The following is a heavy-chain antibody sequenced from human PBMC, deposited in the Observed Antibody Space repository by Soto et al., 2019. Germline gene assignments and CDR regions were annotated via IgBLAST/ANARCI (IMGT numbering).Heavy chain of an antibody. V-gene: IGHV4-34*01. CDR3: ARGYDTALAPDF. J-gene: IGHJ4*02. CDR1: GGSFSSYH. Sequence: PAETLSLTCAVYGGSFSSYHWSWIRQTPGKGLEWIGEINHLTTTNYNPSPKNRVIISLDTPENQFSLKLSSVTAADKAVYYCARGYDTALAPDFWGQGILVTVSS. D-gene: IGHD5-18*01. CDR2: INHLTTT.